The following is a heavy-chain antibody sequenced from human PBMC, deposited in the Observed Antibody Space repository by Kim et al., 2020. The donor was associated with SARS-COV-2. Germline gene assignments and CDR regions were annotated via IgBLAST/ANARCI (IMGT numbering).Heavy chain of an antibody. CDR2: TYYRSKWYN. CDR3: ARDIGVEYSSSSLSNWFDP. V-gene: IGHV6-1*01. J-gene: IGHJ5*02. D-gene: IGHD6-6*01. Sequence: SQTLSLTCAISGDSVSSNSAAWNWIRQSPSRGLEWLGRTYYRSKWYNDYAVSVKSRITINPDTSKNQFSLQLNSVTPEDTAVYYCARDIGVEYSSSSLSNWFDPWGQGTLVTVSS. CDR1: GDSVSSNSAA.